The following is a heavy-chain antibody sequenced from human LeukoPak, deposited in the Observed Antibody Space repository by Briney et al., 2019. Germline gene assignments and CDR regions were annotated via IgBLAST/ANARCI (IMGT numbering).Heavy chain of an antibody. Sequence: GGSLRLSCAASGATFSGYEMNWFRQAPGKGLEWVSYISSSGSTIYYADSVKGRFTISRDNAKNSLYQQMNSLRAEDTAVYYCATGGTLEYFQHWGQGTLVTVSS. CDR3: ATGGTLEYFQH. J-gene: IGHJ1*01. CDR1: GATFSGYE. CDR2: ISSSGSTI. V-gene: IGHV3-48*03.